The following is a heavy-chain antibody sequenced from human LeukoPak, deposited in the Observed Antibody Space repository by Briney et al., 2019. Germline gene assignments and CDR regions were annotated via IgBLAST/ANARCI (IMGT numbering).Heavy chain of an antibody. D-gene: IGHD3-22*01. CDR2: ISSSSSYI. CDR1: GFTFSDYY. CDR3: ARHSSGYYYFDY. V-gene: IGHV3-11*03. J-gene: IGHJ4*02. Sequence: GGSLRLSCAASGFTFSDYYMRWIRQAPGKGLEWVSYISSSSSYIYYVDSVKGRFTISRDNAKNSLYLQMNSLRAEDTAVYYCARHSSGYYYFDYWGQGTLVTVSS.